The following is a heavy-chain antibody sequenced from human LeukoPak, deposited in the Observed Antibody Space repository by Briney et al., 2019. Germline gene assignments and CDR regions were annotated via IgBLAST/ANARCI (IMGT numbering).Heavy chain of an antibody. Sequence: GGSLRLSCAASGFTFSDTWMHWVRQVPGKGLVWVSRIRGDGSDAMYAESVKGRFTISRDNAKNSLYLQMNSLRAEDTAVYYCARLGIAAAATGWYNWFDPWGQGTLVTVSS. D-gene: IGHD6-13*01. CDR2: IRGDGSDA. J-gene: IGHJ5*02. CDR3: ARLGIAAAATGWYNWFDP. V-gene: IGHV3-74*03. CDR1: GFTFSDTW.